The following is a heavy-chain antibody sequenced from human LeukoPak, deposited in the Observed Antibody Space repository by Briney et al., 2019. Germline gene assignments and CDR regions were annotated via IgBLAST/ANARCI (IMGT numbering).Heavy chain of an antibody. CDR3: ARDRLEAVTDDDYFDY. CDR1: GFTFSSYW. CDR2: IKQDGSEK. D-gene: IGHD2-21*02. Sequence: GGSLRLSCAASGFTFSSYWMSWVRQAPGKGLEWVANIKQDGSEKYYVDSVKGRFTIPRDNSKNTVYLQMNSLRAEDTGVYYCARDRLEAVTDDDYFDYWGQGTLVTVSS. J-gene: IGHJ4*02. V-gene: IGHV3-7*01.